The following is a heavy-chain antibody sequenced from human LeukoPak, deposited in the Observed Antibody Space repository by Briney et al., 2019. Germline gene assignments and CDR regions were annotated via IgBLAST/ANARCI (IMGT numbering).Heavy chain of an antibody. Sequence: GGSLRLSCAASGFTFRGYSMNWVRQFPGKGLEWVSFITSTSDDMLYADSVKGRFTISRDNAKNTLYLQMNSLRAEDTEVYFCARTAGHYFDYWGQGSLLTVSS. CDR3: ARTAGHYFDY. D-gene: IGHD2-21*02. J-gene: IGHJ4*02. CDR1: GFTFRGYS. V-gene: IGHV3-21*06. CDR2: ITSTSDDM.